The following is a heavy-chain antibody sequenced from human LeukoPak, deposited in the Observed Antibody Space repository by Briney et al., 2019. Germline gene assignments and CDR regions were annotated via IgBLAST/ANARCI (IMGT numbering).Heavy chain of an antibody. CDR3: ARDKANTAMVFDY. V-gene: IGHV4-39*07. CDR2: IYYSGST. J-gene: IGHJ4*02. CDR1: GGSISSSSYY. D-gene: IGHD5-18*01. Sequence: SETLSLTCTVSGGSISSSSYYWGWIRQPPGKGLEWIGSIYYSGSTYYNPSLKSRVTISVDTSKNQFSLKLSSVTAADTAVYYCARDKANTAMVFDYWGQGTLVTVSS.